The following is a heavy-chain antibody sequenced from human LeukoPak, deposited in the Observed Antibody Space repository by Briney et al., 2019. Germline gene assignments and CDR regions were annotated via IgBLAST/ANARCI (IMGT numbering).Heavy chain of an antibody. D-gene: IGHD1-26*01. CDR2: TRNKANSYTT. CDR3: ARGGSYLSAFDI. V-gene: IGHV3-72*01. J-gene: IGHJ3*02. Sequence: GGSLRLSCAASGFTFSDHYMDWVRQAPGKGLEWVGRTRNKANSYTTEYAASVRGRFTISRDDSKNSLYLQMNSLRAEDTAVYYCARGGSYLSAFDIWGQGTMVTVSS. CDR1: GFTFSDHY.